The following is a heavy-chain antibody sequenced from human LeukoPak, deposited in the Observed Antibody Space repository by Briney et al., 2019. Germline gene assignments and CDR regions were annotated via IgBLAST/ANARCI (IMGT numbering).Heavy chain of an antibody. CDR3: ARDLSGYSSGWPHYYFDL. V-gene: IGHV4-39*07. D-gene: IGHD6-25*01. CDR1: GGSISSSNYY. J-gene: IGHJ2*01. CDR2: IYYTGNT. Sequence: SETLSLTCTVSGGSISSSNYYWAWIRQPPGKGLEWIASIYYTGNTYFHPSLKSRATISVDTSKNEFSLNLNSVTAADTAVYYCARDLSGYSSGWPHYYFDLWGRGALVTVSS.